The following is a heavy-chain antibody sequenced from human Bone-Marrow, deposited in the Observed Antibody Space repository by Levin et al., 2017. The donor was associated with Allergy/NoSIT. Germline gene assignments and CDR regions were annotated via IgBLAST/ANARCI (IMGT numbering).Heavy chain of an antibody. D-gene: IGHD6-25*01. CDR1: GFTFSRYT. J-gene: IGHJ6*02. V-gene: IGHV3-21*01. CDR2: ISDSGSYI. CDR3: ARDGDGLDV. Sequence: GESLKISCAASGFTFSRYTMNWVRQAPGKGLEWISSISDSGSYIYFGDSAKGRFNISRDNAKKSLFLEMASLRAEDTAVYYCARDGDGLDVWGQGTAVTVSS.